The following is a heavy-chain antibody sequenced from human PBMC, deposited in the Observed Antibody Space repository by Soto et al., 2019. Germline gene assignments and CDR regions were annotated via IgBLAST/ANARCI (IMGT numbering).Heavy chain of an antibody. CDR3: ARHGSS. Sequence: SETLSLPCNVSGVSIINTSYYWGWIRQPPGKGLEWIGTVYFDGTTFYNPSLKSRLIISVDTSKNQFSLSLTSVTSADTAFYYCARHGSSWGQGTLVTVSS. CDR1: GVSIINTSYY. CDR2: VYFDGTT. J-gene: IGHJ5*02. V-gene: IGHV4-39*01.